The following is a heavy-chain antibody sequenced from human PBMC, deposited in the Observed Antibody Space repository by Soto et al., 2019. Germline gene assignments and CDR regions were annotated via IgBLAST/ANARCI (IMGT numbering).Heavy chain of an antibody. CDR1: GGSVSSGSYY. CDR3: ARKGGWFDP. CDR2: IYYSGST. V-gene: IGHV4-61*01. J-gene: IGHJ5*02. D-gene: IGHD3-16*01. Sequence: QVQLQESGPGLVKPSETLSLTCTVSGGSVSSGSYYWSWIRQPPGKGLEWIGYIYYSGSTNYNPSLKSRLTISVDTSKNQFSLKLSSVTAADTAVYYCARKGGWFDPGGQETLVTVSS.